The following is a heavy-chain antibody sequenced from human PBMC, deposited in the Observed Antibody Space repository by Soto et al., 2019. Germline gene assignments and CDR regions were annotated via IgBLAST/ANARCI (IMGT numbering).Heavy chain of an antibody. CDR1: GGSISSGNW. CDR3: ARLDNSDWSKGYYFDY. V-gene: IGHV4-4*02. J-gene: IGHJ4*02. CDR2: VHRSGST. D-gene: IGHD6-19*01. Sequence: QVQLQESGPGLVKPSGTLSLTCALSGGSISSGNWWSWVRQPPGKGLDWIGEVHRSGSTNYNPSLKSRVTISVDESKSQFSLKLSSVTAADTAVYYCARLDNSDWSKGYYFDYWGQGTLVTVSS.